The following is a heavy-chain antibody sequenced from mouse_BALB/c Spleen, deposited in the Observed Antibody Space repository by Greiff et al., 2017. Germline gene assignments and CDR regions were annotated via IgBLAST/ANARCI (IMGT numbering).Heavy chain of an antibody. D-gene: IGHD2-4*01. CDR3: AREDYPYFDY. CDR1: GFTFSSYA. J-gene: IGHJ2*01. Sequence: EVQLVESGGGLVKPGGSLKLSCAASGFTFSSYAMSWVRQTPEKRLEWVASISSGGSTYYPDSVKGRFTISRDNARNILYLQMSSLRSEDTAMYYCAREDYPYFDYWGQGTTLTVSS. V-gene: IGHV5-6-5*01. CDR2: ISSGGST.